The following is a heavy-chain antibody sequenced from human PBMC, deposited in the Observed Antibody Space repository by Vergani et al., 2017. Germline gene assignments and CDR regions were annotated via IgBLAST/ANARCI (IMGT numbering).Heavy chain of an antibody. D-gene: IGHD6-13*01. CDR2: INPNSGGT. CDR3: ARDLPPRSSSGYDY. V-gene: IGHV1-2*02. J-gene: IGHJ4*02. Sequence: QVQLVQSGAEVKKPGASVKVSCKASGYTFTGYYMHWVRQAPGQGLEWMGWINPNSGGTNYEQKFQGRVTMTRDTSISTAYMELSRLRSDDTAVYYCARDLPPRSSSGYDYWGQGTLVTVSS. CDR1: GYTFTGYY.